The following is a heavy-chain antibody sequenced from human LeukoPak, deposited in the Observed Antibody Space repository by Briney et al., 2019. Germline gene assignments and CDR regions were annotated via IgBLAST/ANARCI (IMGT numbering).Heavy chain of an antibody. D-gene: IGHD5-18*01. CDR2: INHSGST. CDR3: ARARGYSYGDFDY. V-gene: IGHV4-34*01. Sequence: SETLSLTCAVYGGSFSGYYWSWIRQPPGKGLEWIGEINHSGSTNYNPSLKSRVTISVDTSKNQFSLKLSSVTAADTAVYYCARARGYSYGDFDYWGQGTLVTVSP. J-gene: IGHJ4*02. CDR1: GGSFSGYY.